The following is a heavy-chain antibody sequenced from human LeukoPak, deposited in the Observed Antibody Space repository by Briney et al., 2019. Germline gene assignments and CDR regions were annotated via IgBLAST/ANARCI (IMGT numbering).Heavy chain of an antibody. CDR1: GGSISSGGYS. J-gene: IGHJ4*02. Sequence: SQTLSLTCTVSGGSISSGGYSWSWIRQHPGKGLEWIGYIYYSGSTYYNPSLKSRVTISVDTSKNQFSLKLSSVTAADTAVYYCARGGMRTPSDYWGQGTLVTVSS. D-gene: IGHD6-13*01. V-gene: IGHV4-31*03. CDR3: ARGGMRTPSDY. CDR2: IYYSGST.